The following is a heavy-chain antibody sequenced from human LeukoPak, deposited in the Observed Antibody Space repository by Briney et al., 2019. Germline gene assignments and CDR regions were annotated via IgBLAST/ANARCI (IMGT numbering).Heavy chain of an antibody. CDR3: ARDVSGPGY. Sequence: GGSLRLSCAASGFTVSSNYMSWVRQAPGKGLEWVSVIYSASSTYYADSVKGRFSISRDNSKNTLYLQMNSLRVEDTAVYYCARDVSGPGYWGQGTLVTVSS. CDR2: IYSASST. J-gene: IGHJ4*02. D-gene: IGHD6-25*01. V-gene: IGHV3-53*01. CDR1: GFTVSSNY.